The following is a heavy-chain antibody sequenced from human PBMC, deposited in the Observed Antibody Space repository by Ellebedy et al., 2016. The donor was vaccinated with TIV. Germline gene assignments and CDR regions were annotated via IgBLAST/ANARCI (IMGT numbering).Heavy chain of an antibody. CDR3: ARLTMVRGVIITLDYGMDV. CDR2: IYPGDSDT. Sequence: ASVKVSRXGSGYSFTSYWIGWVRQLPGKGLEWMGIIYPGDSDTRYSPSFQGQVTISADKSISTAYLQWSSLKASDTAMYYCARLTMVRGVIITLDYGMDVWGQGTTVTVSS. D-gene: IGHD3-10*01. J-gene: IGHJ6*02. CDR1: GYSFTSYW. V-gene: IGHV5-51*01.